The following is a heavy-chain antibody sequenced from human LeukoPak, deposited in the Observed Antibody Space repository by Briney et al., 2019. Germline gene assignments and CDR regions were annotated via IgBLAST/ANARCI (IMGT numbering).Heavy chain of an antibody. CDR2: IYYSGST. CDR1: GGSFSNYY. V-gene: IGHV4-39*01. Sequence: SETLSLTCAVYGGSFSNYYWSWIRQPPGKGLEWIGSIYYSGSTYYNPSLKSRVTISVDTPKNQFSLKLSSVTAADTAVYYCASVRGYCSGGSCHETFDIWGQGTMVTVSS. D-gene: IGHD2-15*01. CDR3: ASVRGYCSGGSCHETFDI. J-gene: IGHJ3*02.